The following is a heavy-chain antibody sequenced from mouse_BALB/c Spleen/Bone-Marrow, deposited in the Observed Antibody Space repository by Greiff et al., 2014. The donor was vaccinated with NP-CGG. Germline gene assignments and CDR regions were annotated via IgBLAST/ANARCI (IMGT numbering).Heavy chain of an antibody. V-gene: IGHV5-17*02. D-gene: IGHD4-1*01. CDR2: ISSGSSTI. Sequence: EVQLQQSGGGLVQPGGSRKLSCAASGFTFSSFGMHWVRQAPEKGLEWVAYISSGSSTIFYADTVKGRFTVSRDNPKNTLFLQMTSLRSEDTAMYYCTRGGNWDDFDYWGQGTTPTVSS. CDR1: GFTFSSFG. CDR3: TRGGNWDDFDY. J-gene: IGHJ2*01.